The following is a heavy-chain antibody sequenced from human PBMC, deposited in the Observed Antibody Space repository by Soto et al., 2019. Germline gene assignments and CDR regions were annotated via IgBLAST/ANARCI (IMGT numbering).Heavy chain of an antibody. CDR1: GGSITSNNW. V-gene: IGHV4-4*02. D-gene: IGHD2-8*01. CDR2: MFHSGDA. J-gene: IGHJ6*02. Sequence: QVQLQESGPGLVKPSGTLSLTCAVSGGSITSNNWWTWVRQPPGTGLEWIGEMFHSGDANYNPSLKSRVNMAIDKSNSSFSLNLNSVTAAGTAVYFCARVMDATLHSGLDGWGQGTTVTVSS. CDR3: ARVMDATLHSGLDG.